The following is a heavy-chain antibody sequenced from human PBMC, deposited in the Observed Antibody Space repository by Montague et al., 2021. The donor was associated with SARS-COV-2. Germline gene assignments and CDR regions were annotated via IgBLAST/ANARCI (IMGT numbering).Heavy chain of an antibody. J-gene: IGHJ3*01. V-gene: IGHV4-59*08. CDR3: ARAWAFDP. CDR2: VYYNGDP. CDR1: GGSTASHY. Sequence: SETLSLTCTVSGGSTASHYWNWIRQSPGKRPEWIGYVYYNGDPTYNPSLQSRVTISIDTSENQFSLRLNSVTAADTAVYFCARAWAFDPWGQGRLVTVSS.